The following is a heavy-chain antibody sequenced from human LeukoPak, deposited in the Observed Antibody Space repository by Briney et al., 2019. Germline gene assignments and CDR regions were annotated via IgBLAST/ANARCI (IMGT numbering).Heavy chain of an antibody. CDR1: GFTFSRYA. V-gene: IGHV3-23*01. CDR2: ISGSGGST. J-gene: IGHJ4*02. D-gene: IGHD2-15*01. Sequence: GGSLRLSCAASGFTFSRYAMSWVRQAPGKGLEWVSAISGSGGSTYYADSVKGRFTISRDNSKNTLYLQMNSLRAEDTAVYYCAKAPRGAVAAGYYFDYWGQGTLVTVSS. CDR3: AKAPRGAVAAGYYFDY.